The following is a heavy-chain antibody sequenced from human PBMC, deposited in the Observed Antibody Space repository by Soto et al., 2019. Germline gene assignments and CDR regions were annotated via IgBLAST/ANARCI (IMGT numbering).Heavy chain of an antibody. J-gene: IGHJ3*02. D-gene: IGHD3-16*02. CDR3: AKAELDYDYIWGSYRFDAFDI. CDR1: GFTFSSYA. Sequence: GGSLRLSCAASGFTFSSYAMSWVRQAPGKGLEWVSAISGSGGSTYYADSVKGRFTISRDNSKNTLYLQMNSLRAEDTAVYYCAKAELDYDYIWGSYRFDAFDIWGQGTMVTVSS. V-gene: IGHV3-23*01. CDR2: ISGSGGST.